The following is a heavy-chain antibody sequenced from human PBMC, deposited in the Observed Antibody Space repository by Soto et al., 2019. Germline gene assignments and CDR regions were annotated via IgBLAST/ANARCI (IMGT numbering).Heavy chain of an antibody. V-gene: IGHV4-34*01. CDR2: INDSGST. CDR3: ARESGRYCSGESCYPFGP. Sequence: ETLSLTCAVYGGAFRGYYWSWIRQPPGKGLEWLGEINDSGSTNYNPSLKSRITISLDTSKKEISLRLSSVTAADTAVYYCARESGRYCSGESCYPFGPWGQGALVTVSS. D-gene: IGHD2-15*01. J-gene: IGHJ5*02. CDR1: GGAFRGYY.